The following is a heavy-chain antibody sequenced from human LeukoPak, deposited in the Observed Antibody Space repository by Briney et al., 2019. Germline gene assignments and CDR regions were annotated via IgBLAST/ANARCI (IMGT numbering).Heavy chain of an antibody. CDR3: ARSGPLWNYDSSGYYHLGFWDY. D-gene: IGHD3-22*01. CDR1: GFTFSSYE. CDR2: ISSSGSTI. Sequence: GGSLRLSCAASGFTFSSYEINWVRQAPQKGLEWVSYISSSGSTIYYADSVKGRFTISRDNAKNSLYLQMNNLRAEDTAVYYCARSGPLWNYDSSGYYHLGFWDYWGQGTLVTVSS. V-gene: IGHV3-48*03. J-gene: IGHJ4*02.